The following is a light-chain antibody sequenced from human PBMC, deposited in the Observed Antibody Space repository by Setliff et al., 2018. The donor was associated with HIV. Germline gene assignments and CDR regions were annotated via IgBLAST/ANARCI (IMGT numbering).Light chain of an antibody. V-gene: IGLV6-57*01. Sequence: NFMLTQPHSVSDSPGKTVTISCTRSSGIIANSAVQWYQQRPGSSPTTVIYEDNQRPSGVPDRFSGSIDTSSNPASLAIAGLKNEDEAEYYCQTYGSTPGVFGGGTKVTVL. CDR2: EDN. J-gene: IGLJ3*02. CDR1: SGIIANSA. CDR3: QTYGSTPGV.